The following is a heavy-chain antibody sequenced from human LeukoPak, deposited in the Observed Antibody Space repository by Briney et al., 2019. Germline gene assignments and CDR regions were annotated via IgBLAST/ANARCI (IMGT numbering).Heavy chain of an antibody. CDR2: IYYSGST. V-gene: IGHV4-39*01. D-gene: IGHD3-10*01. J-gene: IGHJ5*02. Sequence: SETLSLTCTVSGGSISSSSYYWGWIRQPPGKGLEWIGSIYYSGSTYYNPSLKSRVTISVDTSKNQFSLKLSSVTAADTAVYYRARHQRMVRGVSNWFDPWGQGTLVTVSS. CDR1: GGSISSSSYY. CDR3: ARHQRMVRGVSNWFDP.